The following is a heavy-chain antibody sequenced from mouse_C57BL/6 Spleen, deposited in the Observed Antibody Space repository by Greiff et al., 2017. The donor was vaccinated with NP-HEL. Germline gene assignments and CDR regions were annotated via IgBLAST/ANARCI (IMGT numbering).Heavy chain of an antibody. CDR1: GFTFSDYG. J-gene: IGHJ2*01. CDR3: ARHGVTGIDY. Sequence: EVKLMESGGGLVQPGGSLKLSCAASGFTFSDYGMARVRQAPRKGPEWVAFISNLAYSIYYADTVTGRFTISRENAKNTLYLEMSSLRSEDTAMYYCARHGVTGIDYWGQGTTLTVSS. V-gene: IGHV5-15*01. D-gene: IGHD2-1*01. CDR2: ISNLAYSI.